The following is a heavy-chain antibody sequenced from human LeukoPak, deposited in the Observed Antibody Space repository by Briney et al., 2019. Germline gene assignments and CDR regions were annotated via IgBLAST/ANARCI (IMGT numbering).Heavy chain of an antibody. D-gene: IGHD5-24*01. Sequence: PGGSLRLSCAASGFTVSSNYMSWVRQAPGKGLEWVSVIYSGGSTYYADSVKGRFTISRDNSKNTLYLEMNSLRPEDTAVYYCARDRRWLQYSDYWGQGTLVTVSS. CDR2: IYSGGST. V-gene: IGHV3-53*05. CDR1: GFTVSSNY. J-gene: IGHJ4*02. CDR3: ARDRRWLQYSDY.